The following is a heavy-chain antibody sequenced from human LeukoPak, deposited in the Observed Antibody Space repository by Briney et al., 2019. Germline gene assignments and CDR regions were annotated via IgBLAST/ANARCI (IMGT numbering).Heavy chain of an antibody. V-gene: IGHV4-4*02. CDR3: VRGGTYYLPY. CDR2: ILHTGPT. J-gene: IGHJ4*02. CDR1: GVSITDNW. D-gene: IGHD1-26*01. Sequence: SETLSLTCAVSGVSITDNWWSWVRQPPGKGLEWIGEILHTGPTNFNPSLKSRVTISMDKSKNQVSLRLNSVTAADTATYYCVRGGTYYLPYWGQGILVTVSS.